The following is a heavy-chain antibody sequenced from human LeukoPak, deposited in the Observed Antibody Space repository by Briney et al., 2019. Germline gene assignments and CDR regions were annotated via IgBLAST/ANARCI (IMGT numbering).Heavy chain of an antibody. J-gene: IGHJ6*03. V-gene: IGHV3-21*01. CDR3: ARDPYSGNYGNDYYYYMDV. CDR1: GFTFSNYN. D-gene: IGHD1-26*01. Sequence: GGSLRLSCAASGFTFSNYNMNWVRQAPGKAMEWVSSITSSGTYIFYADSVKGRFTISRDNVKNSLYLQMDSLGPEDTAVYYCARDPYSGNYGNDYYYYMDVWGKGTTVTISS. CDR2: ITSSGTYI.